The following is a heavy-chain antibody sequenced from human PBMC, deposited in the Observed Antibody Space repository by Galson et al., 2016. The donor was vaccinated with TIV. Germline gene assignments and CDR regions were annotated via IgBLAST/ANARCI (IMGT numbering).Heavy chain of an antibody. J-gene: IGHJ4*02. D-gene: IGHD3-10*01. Sequence: SVKVSCKASGYFFIDNYIHWIRQAPGQGLDWMGWINPKSGETHYAHKFQGRLTLTRDTSSGTAYMELSGLTSDDTAVYYCARPALVWFGDPPGYFDSWGQGTLVRVSS. CDR1: GYFFIDNY. V-gene: IGHV1-2*02. CDR3: ARPALVWFGDPPGYFDS. CDR2: INPKSGET.